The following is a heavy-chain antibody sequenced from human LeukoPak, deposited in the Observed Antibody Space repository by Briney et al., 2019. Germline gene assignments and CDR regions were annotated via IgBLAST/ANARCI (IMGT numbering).Heavy chain of an antibody. CDR1: GYTFNNFD. CDR2: MNPNSGNT. V-gene: IGHV1-8*03. J-gene: IGHJ5*02. D-gene: IGHD3-22*01. Sequence: ASVKVSCKASGYTFNNFDINWVRQANGQGLEWMGWMNPNSGNTGYAQKFQGRVTITWDTSISTAYMELSSLRSEDTAVYYCARDPYYYDSSGVPWGQGTLVTVSS. CDR3: ARDPYYYDSSGVP.